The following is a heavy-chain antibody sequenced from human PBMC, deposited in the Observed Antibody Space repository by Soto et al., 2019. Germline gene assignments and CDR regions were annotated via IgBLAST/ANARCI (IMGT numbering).Heavy chain of an antibody. Sequence: DTLYLTVAVAGGSIAGCYWSWIRQPPGKGLEWIGYIYYSGSTNYNPSLKSRVTISVDTSKNQFSLKLSSVTAADTAVYYCARRYGSAFDFWGQGTMVT. J-gene: IGHJ3*01. CDR3: ARRYGSAFDF. CDR2: IYYSGST. V-gene: IGHV4-59*01. CDR1: GGSIAGCY. D-gene: IGHD3-10*01.